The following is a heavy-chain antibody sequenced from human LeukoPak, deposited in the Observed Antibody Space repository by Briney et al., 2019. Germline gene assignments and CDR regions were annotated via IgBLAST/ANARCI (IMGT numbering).Heavy chain of an antibody. CDR2: IIPIFGTA. V-gene: IGHV1-69*13. CDR1: GGTFSSYA. Sequence: SVKVSCKASGGTFSSYAISWVRQAPGQGLEWMGWIIPIFGTANYAQKFQGRVTITADESTSTAHMDLSSVRSEDTAVYYCARVGMIVATTGSFDYWGKGTLVTVSS. CDR3: ARVGMIVATTGSFDY. J-gene: IGHJ4*02. D-gene: IGHD5-12*01.